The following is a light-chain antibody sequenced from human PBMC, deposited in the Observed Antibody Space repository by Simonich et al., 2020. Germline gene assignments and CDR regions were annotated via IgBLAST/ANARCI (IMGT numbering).Light chain of an antibody. V-gene: IGKV4-1*01. Sequence: IVMTQSPDSLAVSLGERATIHCKPSQSVLYMSNNQNYLAWYQQKPGHPPKLLIYWASTRESGVPDRFSGSGSGTNFTLTISSLQAEDVAVYYCQQYYSKPLTFGEGTKVEI. CDR2: WAS. CDR3: QQYYSKPLT. CDR1: QSVLYMSNNQNY. J-gene: IGKJ1*01.